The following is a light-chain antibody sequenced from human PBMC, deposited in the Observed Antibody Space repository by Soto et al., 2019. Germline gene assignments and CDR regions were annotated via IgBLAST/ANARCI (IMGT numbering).Light chain of an antibody. J-gene: IGLJ1*01. CDR2: SNN. CDR3: CSYRSDNPRFYV. Sequence: QSALTQPPSASGTPGQRVTISCSGSSSNIGSNTVNWYQQLPGTAPKLVIYSNNQRPSGVPDRFSGSKSGTSASLAISVLQSEDEADYYCCSYRSDNPRFYVFGTGTKVTVL. CDR1: SSNIGSNT. V-gene: IGLV1-44*01.